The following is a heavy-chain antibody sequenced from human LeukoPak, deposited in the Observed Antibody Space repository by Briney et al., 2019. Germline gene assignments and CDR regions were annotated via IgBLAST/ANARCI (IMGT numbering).Heavy chain of an antibody. V-gene: IGHV3-23*01. D-gene: IGHD3-10*01. Sequence: GGSLRLSCAASGFTFSSYAMSWVRQAPGKGLEWVSAISGSGGSTYYADSVKGRFTFSRDNSKNTLYLQMNSLRAEDTAVYYCAKDSTYYYGSGSYYNVSNYWGQGTLVTVSS. J-gene: IGHJ4*02. CDR3: AKDSTYYYGSGSYYNVSNY. CDR1: GFTFSSYA. CDR2: ISGSGGST.